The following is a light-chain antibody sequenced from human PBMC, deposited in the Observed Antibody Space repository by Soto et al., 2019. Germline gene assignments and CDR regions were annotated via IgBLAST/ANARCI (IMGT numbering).Light chain of an antibody. J-gene: IGLJ2*01. Sequence: SYELTQPPSVSVAPGQTARISCGGNNIGSKSVHWYQQRPGQAPVLVVFEQSDRPSGIPERFSASKSGNTATLTISRVEAGDEADYYCQVWDSSRHVLFGGGTKLTVL. CDR2: EQS. V-gene: IGLV3-21*02. CDR1: NIGSKS. CDR3: QVWDSSRHVL.